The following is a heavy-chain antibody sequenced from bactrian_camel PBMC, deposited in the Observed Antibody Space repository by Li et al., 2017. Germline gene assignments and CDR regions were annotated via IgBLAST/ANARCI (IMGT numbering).Heavy chain of an antibody. V-gene: IGHV3S55*01. CDR3: TKDRSYGTRNWVQST. J-gene: IGHJ4*01. D-gene: IGHD3*01. CDR1: GLPEGSGC. Sequence: HVQLVESGGGSVQDGGSLRLSCEVSGLPEGSGCLAWFRQAPGNKREGLAVIANDGTSNYKEDAMKGRFTISRDNAKNTLYLQMNSLKPEDTAMYYCTKDRSYGTRNWVQSTRGQGTQVTVS. CDR2: IANDGTS.